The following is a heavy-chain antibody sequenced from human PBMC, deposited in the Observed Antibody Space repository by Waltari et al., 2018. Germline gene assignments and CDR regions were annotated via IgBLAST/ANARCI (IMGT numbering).Heavy chain of an antibody. J-gene: IGHJ6*03. CDR2: INHSGST. V-gene: IGHV4-34*01. CDR1: GGSFSGYY. D-gene: IGHD6-6*01. CDR3: ARRVRIAARPTYYYYYMDV. Sequence: QVQLQQWGAGLLKPSETLSLTCAVYGGSFSGYYWSWIRQPPGKGLEWIGEINHSGSTNYNPSLKSRVTISVDTSKNQFSLKLSSVTAADTAVYYCARRVRIAARPTYYYYYMDVWGKGTTVTVSS.